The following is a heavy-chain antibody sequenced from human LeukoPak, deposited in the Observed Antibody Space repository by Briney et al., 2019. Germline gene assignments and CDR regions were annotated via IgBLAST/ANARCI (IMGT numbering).Heavy chain of an antibody. CDR2: ISSSSSYI. CDR3: ARVGVGDYGDYVDYYYYYMDV. D-gene: IGHD4-17*01. Sequence: RGSLRLSCAASGFTFSSYSMNWVRQAPGKGLEWVSSISSSSSYICYADSVKGRFTISRDNAKNSLYLQMNSLRAEDTAVYYCARVGVGDYGDYVDYYYYYMDVWGKGTTVTVS. CDR1: GFTFSSYS. V-gene: IGHV3-21*01. J-gene: IGHJ6*03.